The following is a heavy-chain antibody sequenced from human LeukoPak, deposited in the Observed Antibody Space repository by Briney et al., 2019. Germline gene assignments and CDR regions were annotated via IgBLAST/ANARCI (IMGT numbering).Heavy chain of an antibody. J-gene: IGHJ5*02. CDR3: ARGVRGSYGTDL. V-gene: IGHV3-74*01. CDR1: GFNFSSDW. CDR2: INPAGSST. D-gene: IGHD1-26*01. Sequence: PGGSLRLSCAASGFNFSSDWMHWVRHAPGQGLVWVSRINPAGSSTNYADSVKGRFTISRDNAMNTLYLHLNSLRAEDTAVYYCARGVRGSYGTDLWGQGTLVTVSS.